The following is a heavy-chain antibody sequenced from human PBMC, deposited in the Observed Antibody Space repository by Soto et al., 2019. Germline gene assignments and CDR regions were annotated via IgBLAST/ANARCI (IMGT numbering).Heavy chain of an antibody. CDR1: GYSFTSYW. Sequence: EVQLVQSGAEVKKPGESLRISCKGSGYSFTSYWISWVRQMPGKGLEWMGRIDPSDSYTNYSPSFQGHVTISADKSISTAYLQWSSLKASDTAMYYCARQGLWFGEFTPSQLNYYYYGMDVWGQGTTVTVSS. CDR3: ARQGLWFGEFTPSQLNYYYYGMDV. J-gene: IGHJ6*02. CDR2: IDPSDSYT. V-gene: IGHV5-10-1*03. D-gene: IGHD3-10*01.